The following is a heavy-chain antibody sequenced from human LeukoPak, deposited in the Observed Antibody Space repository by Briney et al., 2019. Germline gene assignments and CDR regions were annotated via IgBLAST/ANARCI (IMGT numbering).Heavy chain of an antibody. CDR2: IYYSGST. V-gene: IGHV4-39*01. CDR1: GVSISSSSYY. CDR3: ARSPRSLRFLEWLFPVDV. Sequence: SETLSLTCTVSGVSISSSSYYWGWIRQPPGKGLEWIGSIYYSGSTYYNPSLKSRVTISVDTSKNQFSLKLSSVTAADTAVYYCARSPRSLRFLEWLFPVDVWGKGTTVTVSS. J-gene: IGHJ6*04. D-gene: IGHD3-3*01.